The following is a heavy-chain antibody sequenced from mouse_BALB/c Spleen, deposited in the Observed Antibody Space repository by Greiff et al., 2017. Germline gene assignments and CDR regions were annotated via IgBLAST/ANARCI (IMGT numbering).Heavy chain of an antibody. J-gene: IGHJ3*01. CDR3: ARDRRGSSYDWFTY. V-gene: IGHV7-3*02. D-gene: IGHD1-1*01. CDR2: IRNKANGYTT. CDR1: GFTFTDYY. Sequence: DVHLVESGGGLVQPGGSLRFSCATSGFTFTDYYMSWVRQPPGKALEWLGFIRNKANGYTTEYSASVKGRFTISRDNSQSILYLQMNTLRAEDSATYYCARDRRGSSYDWFTYWGQGTLVTVSA.